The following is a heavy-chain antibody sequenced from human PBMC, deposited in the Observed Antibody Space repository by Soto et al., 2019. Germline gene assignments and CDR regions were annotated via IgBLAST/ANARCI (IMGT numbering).Heavy chain of an antibody. CDR2: ISHGGST. D-gene: IGHD3-22*01. V-gene: IGHV4-38-2*01. CDR1: GYSISSGYY. CDR3: ARVGPWVPYYYDSSPYTFENWFDP. J-gene: IGHJ5*02. Sequence: QVQLQESGPGLVKASETLSLTCAVSGYSISSGYYWGWLRQPPGKGLEWIGSISHGGSTYYNPSLNSRVTLSIDMTNNHVARILNSVTAADTAVYYCARVGPWVPYYYDSSPYTFENWFDPWGQGTLVTVSS.